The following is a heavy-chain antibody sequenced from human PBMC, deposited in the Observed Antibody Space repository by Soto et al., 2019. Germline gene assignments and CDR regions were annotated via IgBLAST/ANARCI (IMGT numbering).Heavy chain of an antibody. CDR2: IRSKAYGGTT. CDR1: GVTFGDYA. Sequence: PGGSLRLSCTASGVTFGDYAMGGFRQAPGKGLEWVGFIRSKAYGGTTHYAASVKGRFTISRDDSKSIAYLQMNSLKTEDTAVYYCSTNYYDSSGYDNWFDPWGQGTLVTAPQ. CDR3: STNYYDSSGYDNWFDP. D-gene: IGHD3-22*01. J-gene: IGHJ5*02. V-gene: IGHV3-49*03.